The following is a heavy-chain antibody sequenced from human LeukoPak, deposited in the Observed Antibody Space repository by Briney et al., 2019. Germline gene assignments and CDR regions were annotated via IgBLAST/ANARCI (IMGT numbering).Heavy chain of an antibody. CDR3: ARGEYGSGSYMGFDI. J-gene: IGHJ3*02. CDR2: IYHSGST. V-gene: IGHV4-30-2*01. CDR1: GGSISSGGYS. D-gene: IGHD3-10*01. Sequence: PSETLSLTCTVSGGSISSGGYSWSWIRQPPGKGLEWIGYIYHSGSTYYNPSLKSRVTISVDRSKNQFSLKLSSVTAADTAVYYCARGEYGSGSYMGFDIWGQGTMVTVSS.